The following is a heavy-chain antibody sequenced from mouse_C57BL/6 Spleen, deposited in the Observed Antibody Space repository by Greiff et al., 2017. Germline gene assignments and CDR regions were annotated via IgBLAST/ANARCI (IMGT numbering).Heavy chain of an antibody. CDR2: IDPNSGGT. V-gene: IGHV1-72*01. J-gene: IGHJ2*01. D-gene: IGHD1-1*01. Sequence: QVQLQQPGAELVKPGASVKLSCKASGYTFTSYWMHWVKQRPGRGLGWIGRIDPNSGGTKYNEKFKSKATLTVDKPSSTAYMQLSSLTSEDSAVYYCARSLVTTVVTFDYWGQGTTLTVSS. CDR3: ARSLVTTVVTFDY. CDR1: GYTFTSYW.